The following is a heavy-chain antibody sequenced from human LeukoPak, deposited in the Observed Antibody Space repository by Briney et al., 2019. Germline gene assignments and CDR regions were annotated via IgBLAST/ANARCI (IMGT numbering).Heavy chain of an antibody. CDR2: ITSGGGTT. Sequence: GGSLRLSCAASGFTFRNYVMRWVRQAPGKGLEWVSSITSGGGTTYYADSVKGRFTISIDNSKNTLYLQMNSLRAEDTAVYYCAKDLQALRFLEWLPGGCLGYWGQGTLVTVSS. CDR1: GFTFRNYV. D-gene: IGHD3-3*01. CDR3: AKDLQALRFLEWLPGGCLGY. J-gene: IGHJ4*02. V-gene: IGHV3-23*01.